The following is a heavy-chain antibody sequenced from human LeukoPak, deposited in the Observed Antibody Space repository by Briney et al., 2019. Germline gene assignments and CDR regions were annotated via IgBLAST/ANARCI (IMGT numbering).Heavy chain of an antibody. CDR3: AKGEEETGYGMDV. CDR1: GFTFSSYG. D-gene: IGHD1-1*01. V-gene: IGHV3-30*18. Sequence: GRSLRLSCAASGFTFSSYGMHWVRQAPGKGLEWVAFISYDGSNKYYADSVKGRFTISRDNSKNTLYLQMNSLRGEDTAVYYCAKGEEETGYGMDVWGQGTTVTISS. J-gene: IGHJ6*02. CDR2: ISYDGSNK.